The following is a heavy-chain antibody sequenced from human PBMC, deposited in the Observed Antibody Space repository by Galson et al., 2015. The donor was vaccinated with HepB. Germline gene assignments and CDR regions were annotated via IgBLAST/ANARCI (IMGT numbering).Heavy chain of an antibody. V-gene: IGHV3-33*01. D-gene: IGHD2-2*01. Sequence: SLRLSCAASGFTFSSYGMHWVRQAPGKGLEWVAVIWYDGSNKYYADSVKGRFTISRDNSENTLYLQMNSLRAEDTAVYYCARDRCSSTSCIIDYWGQGTLVTVSS. J-gene: IGHJ4*02. CDR3: ARDRCSSTSCIIDY. CDR2: IWYDGSNK. CDR1: GFTFSSYG.